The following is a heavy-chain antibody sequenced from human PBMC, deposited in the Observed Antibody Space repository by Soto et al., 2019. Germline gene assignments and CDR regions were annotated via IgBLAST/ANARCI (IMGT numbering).Heavy chain of an antibody. CDR1: GGSISRGGYY. CDR2: IFPNGNT. V-gene: IGHV4-61*02. J-gene: IGHJ5*02. D-gene: IGHD1-1*01. CDR3: AREGSHSAYNFWIGNHLWLFYL. Sequence: SENLRHTCTVSGGSISRGGYYGCWVRQHTKKGLEWIGRIFPNGNTDYSPSLKSRVTLSVDTSKNQISLNLTSVTAADMAVYYCAREGSHSAYNFWIGNHLWLFYLCGQGFPVTVSS.